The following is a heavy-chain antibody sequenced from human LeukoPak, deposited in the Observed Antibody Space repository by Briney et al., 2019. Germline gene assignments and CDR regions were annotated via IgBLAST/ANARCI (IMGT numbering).Heavy chain of an antibody. J-gene: IGHJ4*02. V-gene: IGHV3-23*01. Sequence: GGSLRLSCDASGFNFRKYGMTWVRQAPGKGLEWVSSITVDGEDTFYADSVKGRFTISRDNSKNTLYLQMNSLRADDTAVYYCAKQMGSSSYSGFDNWGRGTLVTVSS. D-gene: IGHD6-13*01. CDR1: GFNFRKYG. CDR3: AKQMGSSSYSGFDN. CDR2: ITVDGEDT.